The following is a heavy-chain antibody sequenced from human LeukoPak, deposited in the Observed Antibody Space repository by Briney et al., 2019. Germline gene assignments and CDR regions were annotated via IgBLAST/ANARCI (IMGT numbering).Heavy chain of an antibody. J-gene: IGHJ4*02. CDR3: ARESGELPGDYYFDH. CDR1: GYTFTSYG. Sequence: GASVKVSCKASGYTFTSYGISWVRQAPGQGLEWMGWISAYNGNTNYAQKLQGRVTMTTDTSTSTAYMELRSLRSDDTAVYYCARESGELPGDYYFDHWGQGTLVTLSS. CDR2: ISAYNGNT. V-gene: IGHV1-18*01. D-gene: IGHD3-16*01.